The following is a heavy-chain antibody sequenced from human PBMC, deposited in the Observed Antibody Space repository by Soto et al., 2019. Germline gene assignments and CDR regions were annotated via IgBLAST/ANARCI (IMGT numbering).Heavy chain of an antibody. J-gene: IGHJ4*02. CDR1: GFTFSSYW. Sequence: EVQLVESGGGLVQPGGYLRLSCAVSGFTFSSYWMHWVRQAPGKGLVWVSRINSDGSSTSYADCEKGRITISRDNAKNTLYLQMNSLRAEDTAVYYCARKECWNYGDYEDYWGQGTLVTVSS. CDR2: INSDGSST. V-gene: IGHV3-74*01. D-gene: IGHD4-17*01. CDR3: ARKECWNYGDYEDY.